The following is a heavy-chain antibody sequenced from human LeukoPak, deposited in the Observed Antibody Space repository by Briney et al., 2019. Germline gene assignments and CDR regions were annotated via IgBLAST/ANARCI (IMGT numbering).Heavy chain of an antibody. J-gene: IGHJ4*02. CDR1: GFTFGDYW. V-gene: IGHV3-7*03. CDR3: ARALSA. D-gene: IGHD3-3*01. Sequence: GGSLRLSCVASGFTFGDYWMHWVRQAPGKGLEWVANMKGDGSEKYYVGSVKGRFSISRDNAKNSVYLQMNNLRAEDTAVYYCARALSAWGQGTLVTVSP. CDR2: MKGDGSEK.